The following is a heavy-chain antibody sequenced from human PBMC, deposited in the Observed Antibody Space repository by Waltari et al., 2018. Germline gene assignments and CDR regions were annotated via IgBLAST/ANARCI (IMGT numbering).Heavy chain of an antibody. CDR2: INPKSGET. D-gene: IGHD2-2*02. CDR3: AKDRYTSTWGSGTGDS. Sequence: QVQLVQSGTEVKKPGASVKVSRKASGYTFAGHYIHWVRQAPGQGLEWMGWINPKSGETSYALKLQGRVTLTTDTATTTAFMELSDLTSDDTAIYYCAKDRYTSTWGSGTGDSWGQGTLVTVSS. CDR1: GYTFAGHY. V-gene: IGHV1-2*02. J-gene: IGHJ4*02.